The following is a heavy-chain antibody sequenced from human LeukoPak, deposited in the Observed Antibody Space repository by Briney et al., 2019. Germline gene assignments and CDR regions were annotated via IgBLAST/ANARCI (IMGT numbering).Heavy chain of an antibody. Sequence: GGSRRLSCAASGFTFSSYGMHWVRQAPGKGLEWVAVIWYDGSKQYYADSVEGRFTISRDNSKSTLYLQMNGLRAEDTAVYYCARAAFYYDSSGYYNFDYWGQGTLVTVSS. CDR3: ARAAFYYDSSGYYNFDY. CDR2: IWYDGSKQ. V-gene: IGHV3-33*01. CDR1: GFTFSSYG. J-gene: IGHJ4*02. D-gene: IGHD3-22*01.